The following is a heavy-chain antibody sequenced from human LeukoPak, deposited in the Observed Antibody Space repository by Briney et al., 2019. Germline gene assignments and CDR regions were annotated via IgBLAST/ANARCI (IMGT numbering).Heavy chain of an antibody. CDR1: GYTSTSYY. CDR3: ARGRTSVVVVADTDRDFDL. D-gene: IGHD2-15*01. V-gene: IGHV1-46*01. Sequence: ASVKVSCKASGYTSTSYYMHWVRQAPGQGLEWMGIINPSGGSTSYAQKFQGRVTMTRDTSTSTVYMELSSLRSEDTAVYYCARGRTSVVVVADTDRDFDLWGRGTLVTVSS. CDR2: INPSGGST. J-gene: IGHJ2*01.